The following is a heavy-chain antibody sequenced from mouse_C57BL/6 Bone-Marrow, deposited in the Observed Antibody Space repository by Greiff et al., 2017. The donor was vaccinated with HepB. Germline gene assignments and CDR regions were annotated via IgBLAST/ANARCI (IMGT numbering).Heavy chain of an antibody. Sequence: EVKLMESGPGLVKPSQSLSLTCSVTGYSITSGYYWNWIRQFPGNKLEWMGYISYDGSNNYNPSLKNRISITRDTAKNQFFLKLNSVTTEDTATYYCARGLPGYWGQGTTLTVSS. CDR3: ARGLPGY. J-gene: IGHJ2*01. D-gene: IGHD3-3*01. V-gene: IGHV3-6*01. CDR1: GYSITSGYY. CDR2: ISYDGSN.